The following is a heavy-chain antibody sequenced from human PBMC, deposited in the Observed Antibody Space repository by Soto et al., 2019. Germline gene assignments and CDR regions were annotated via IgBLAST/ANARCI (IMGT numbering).Heavy chain of an antibody. D-gene: IGHD3-3*01. CDR3: ARRTHRSVWRHDFDY. V-gene: IGHV5-51*01. CDR2: IDPGDSNT. CDR1: GYSLTNNW. J-gene: IGHJ4*02. Sequence: PGESLKISCKTSGYSLTNNWIGWVRQMPGKGLEWMGFIDPGDSNTRYSPSFQGQVTISADKSTNNAYLQWSSLKASDTAMYYCARRTHRSVWRHDFDYWGQWTMVTVSS.